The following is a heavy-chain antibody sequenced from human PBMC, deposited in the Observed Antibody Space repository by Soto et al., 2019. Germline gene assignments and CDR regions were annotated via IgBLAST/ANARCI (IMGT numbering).Heavy chain of an antibody. Sequence: GGSLRLSCAASGFTFGSYSMNWVRQAPGKGLEWFSSISSSSSYIYYADSVKGRFTISRDNAKNSLYLQMNSLRAEDTAVYYCARDNYYDSSGYYLIGNAFDIWGQGTMVTVSS. CDR1: GFTFGSYS. V-gene: IGHV3-21*01. CDR2: ISSSSSYI. D-gene: IGHD3-22*01. J-gene: IGHJ3*02. CDR3: ARDNYYDSSGYYLIGNAFDI.